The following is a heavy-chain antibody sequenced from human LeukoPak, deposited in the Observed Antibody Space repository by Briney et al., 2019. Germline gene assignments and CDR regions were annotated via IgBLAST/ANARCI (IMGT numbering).Heavy chain of an antibody. CDR2: ISSSSSYI. D-gene: IGHD2-15*01. CDR1: GFTFSSYW. V-gene: IGHV3-21*01. Sequence: PGGSLRLSCAASGFTFSSYWMSWVRQAPGKGLEWVSSISSSSSYIYYADSVKGRFTISRDNAKNSLYLQMNSLRAEDTAVYYCASEPNLSNSSDYWGQGTLVTVSS. CDR3: ASEPNLSNSSDY. J-gene: IGHJ4*02.